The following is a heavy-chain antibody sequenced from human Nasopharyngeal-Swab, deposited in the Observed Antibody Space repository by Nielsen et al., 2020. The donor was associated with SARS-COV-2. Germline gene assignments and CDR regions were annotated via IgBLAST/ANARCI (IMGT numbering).Heavy chain of an antibody. CDR3: ARGSCSGGSCSPYTWFDP. Sequence: SETLSLTCTVSGGSISSSSYYWVWIRQPPGKGLEWIGNIYYSGDTYYNPSLKSRVTISVDTSKNQFSLKLNSVTAADTAVYYCARGSCSGGSCSPYTWFDPWGQGTLVTVSS. CDR2: IYYSGDT. V-gene: IGHV4-39*01. J-gene: IGHJ5*02. D-gene: IGHD2-15*01. CDR1: GGSISSSSYY.